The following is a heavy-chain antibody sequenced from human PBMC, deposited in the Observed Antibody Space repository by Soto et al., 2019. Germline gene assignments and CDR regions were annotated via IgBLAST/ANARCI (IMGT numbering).Heavy chain of an antibody. V-gene: IGHV3-23*01. CDR2: ISGSGGST. CDR1: GVTFSSYA. Sequence: LSLSCAASGVTFSSYAMSWFRQAPGKGLEWVSAISGSGGSTYYADSVKCRFTISRDNSKNTLYLQMNSLRAEDTAVYYCAKDRAIFKCSSGYYXWGQGTLLPVSX. J-gene: IGHJ4*02. CDR3: AKDRAIFKCSSGYYX. D-gene: IGHD3-22*01.